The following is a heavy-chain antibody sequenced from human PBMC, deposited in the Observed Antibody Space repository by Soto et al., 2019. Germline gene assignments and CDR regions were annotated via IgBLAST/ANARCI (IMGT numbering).Heavy chain of an antibody. CDR1: GFTFSSYA. V-gene: IGHV3-30-3*01. D-gene: IGHD6-13*01. Sequence: QVQLVESGGGVVQPGRSLRLSCAASGFTFSSYAMHWVRQAPGKGLEWVAVISYDGSNKYYADSVKGRFTISRDNSKNTLYLQMNSLRAEDTAVYYCAREREARIAAACMSVNWFDPWGQGTLVTVSS. CDR2: ISYDGSNK. CDR3: AREREARIAAACMSVNWFDP. J-gene: IGHJ5*02.